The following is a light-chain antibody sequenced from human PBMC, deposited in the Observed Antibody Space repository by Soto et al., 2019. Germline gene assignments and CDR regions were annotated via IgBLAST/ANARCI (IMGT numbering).Light chain of an antibody. J-gene: IGKJ3*01. CDR1: QGIRND. Sequence: ALPMTQSPSSPAASVGGVVTITWRASQGIRNDLDWFQQKPGKAPKLLIYAASNLQSGVPARFSGSGSGTDFTLTISSLQPEDFATYYCLQKYFYPFTFGPGTKVDIK. V-gene: IGKV1-6*01. CDR3: LQKYFYPFT. CDR2: AAS.